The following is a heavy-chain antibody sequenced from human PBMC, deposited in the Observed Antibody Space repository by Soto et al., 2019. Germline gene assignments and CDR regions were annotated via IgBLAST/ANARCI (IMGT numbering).Heavy chain of an antibody. CDR3: AHRVLRTVFGLVTTTAIYFDF. D-gene: IGHD3-3*01. V-gene: IGHV2-5*02. CDR1: GFSLTTSGVG. J-gene: IGHJ4*02. Sequence: QITLNESGPTQVKPRQTLTLTCTFSGFSLTTSGVGVGWLRQSPGKAPEWLALVYWDDDNRYRTSLKSRLTITKDTAKNQEVLTMADLDPADTATYYCAHRVLRTVFGLVTTTAIYFDFWGQGTPVAVSS. CDR2: VYWDDDN.